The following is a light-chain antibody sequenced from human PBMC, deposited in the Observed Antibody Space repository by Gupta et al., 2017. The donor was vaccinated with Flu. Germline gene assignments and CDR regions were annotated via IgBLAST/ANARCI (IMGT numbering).Light chain of an antibody. J-gene: IGLJ2*01. Sequence: GDALPQQYAYWYQQKPGQAPVLGIYKDSERPSGIPERFSGSSSGTTVTLTISGVQAEDEADYYCQSADSSGTCVVFGGGTKVTVL. V-gene: IGLV3-25*03. CDR3: QSADSSGTCVV. CDR1: ALPQQY. CDR2: KDS.